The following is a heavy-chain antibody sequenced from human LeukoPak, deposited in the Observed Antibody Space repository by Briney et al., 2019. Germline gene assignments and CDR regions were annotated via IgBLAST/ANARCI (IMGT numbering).Heavy chain of an antibody. V-gene: IGHV3-23*01. CDR1: GFTFSSCA. CDR2: VSGSGSNT. D-gene: IGHD5-24*01. Sequence: PGGSLRLSCAASGFTFSSCAMTWVRQAPGKGLEWVSTVSGSGSNTYYADSVKGRFTISRDNSKNALYLQMSSLRAEDTAVYYCARDEMATSYPYYYYGMDVWGQGTTVTVSS. J-gene: IGHJ6*02. CDR3: ARDEMATSYPYYYYGMDV.